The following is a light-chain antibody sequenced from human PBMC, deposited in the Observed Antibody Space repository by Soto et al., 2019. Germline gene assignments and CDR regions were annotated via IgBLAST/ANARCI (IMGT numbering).Light chain of an antibody. V-gene: IGKV1-9*01. CDR3: QQSNSYPRT. CDR2: AAS. Sequence: IQLTQSTSSLSALVVDTGTITCRDSYDINSYLAWYQQKPGKVPKLLIYAASSLQSGVPSRFSGSGSGTDFTLTSSSLQPEDFAAYYCQQSNSYPRTFGGGTKVDIK. J-gene: IGKJ4*01. CDR1: YDINSY.